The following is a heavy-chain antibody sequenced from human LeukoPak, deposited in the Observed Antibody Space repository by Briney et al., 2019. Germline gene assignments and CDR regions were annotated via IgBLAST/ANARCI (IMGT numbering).Heavy chain of an antibody. J-gene: IGHJ6*02. D-gene: IGHD3-3*01. CDR2: INHSGST. CDR1: GGSFSGYY. V-gene: IGHV4-34*01. CDR3: AITAGYDFWSGRAGV. Sequence: PSETLSLTCAVYGGSFSGYYWSWIRQPPGKGLEWIGEINHSGSTNYNPSLKSRVTISVDTSKNQFSLKLSSVTAADTAVYYCAITAGYDFWSGRAGVWGQGTTVTVSS.